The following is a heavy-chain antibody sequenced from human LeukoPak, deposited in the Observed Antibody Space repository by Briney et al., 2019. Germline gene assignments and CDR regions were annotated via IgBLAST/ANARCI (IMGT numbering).Heavy chain of an antibody. CDR3: ARDSDSGGGPFDY. Sequence: PGGSLRLSCAASGFTFSSYAMHWVRQAPGKGLEWVAVISYDGSNKYYADSVKGRFTISRDNSKNTLYLQMNSLRAEDTAVYYCARDSDSGGGPFDYWGQGTLVTVSS. J-gene: IGHJ4*02. D-gene: IGHD2-15*01. CDR1: GFTFSSYA. V-gene: IGHV3-30-3*01. CDR2: ISYDGSNK.